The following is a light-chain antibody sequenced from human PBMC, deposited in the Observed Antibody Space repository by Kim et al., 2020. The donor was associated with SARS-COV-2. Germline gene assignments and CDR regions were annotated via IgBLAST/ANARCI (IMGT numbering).Light chain of an antibody. CDR3: QQYGSTLTWT. V-gene: IGKV3-20*01. Sequence: EIVLTQSPGTVSLSPGESVTLSCRASQRISSAYFAWYQQKPGQSPRLLIYGASTRATGIPDRFSGSGSGTHFTLTISRLQPEDSAVYYCQQYGSTLTWTFGQGTKVDIK. CDR1: QRISSAY. CDR2: GAS. J-gene: IGKJ1*01.